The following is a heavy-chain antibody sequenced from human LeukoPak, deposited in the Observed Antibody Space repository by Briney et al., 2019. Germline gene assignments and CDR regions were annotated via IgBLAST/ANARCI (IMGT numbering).Heavy chain of an antibody. D-gene: IGHD3-10*01. CDR3: AGAGGLWFGELYYGMDV. V-gene: IGHV3-53*04. CDR1: GFTVSSNY. Sequence: GGSLRLSCAASGFTVSSNYMSWVRQAPGKGLEWVSVIYSGGSTYYADSVKGRFTISSRNSKNTLYLQMNSLRAEDTAVYYCAGAGGLWFGELYYGMDVWGQGTTVTVSS. CDR2: IYSGGST. J-gene: IGHJ6*02.